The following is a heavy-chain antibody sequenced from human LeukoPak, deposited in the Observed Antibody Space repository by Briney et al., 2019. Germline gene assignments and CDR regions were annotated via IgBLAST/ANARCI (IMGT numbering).Heavy chain of an antibody. V-gene: IGHV4-34*01. D-gene: IGHD2-2*01. CDR1: GGSFSGYY. CDR2: INHSGST. CDR3: ARGPPRGIVVVPAAVGDY. Sequence: PSETLSLTCAVYGGSFSGYYWSWIRQPPGKGLEWIGEINHSGSTNYNPSLKSRVTISVDTSKNQFSLKLSSVTAVDTAVYYCARGPPRGIVVVPAAVGDYWGQGTLVTVSS. J-gene: IGHJ4*02.